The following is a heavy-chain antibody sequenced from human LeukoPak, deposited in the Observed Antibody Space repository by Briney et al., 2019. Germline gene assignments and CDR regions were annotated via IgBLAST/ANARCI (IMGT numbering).Heavy chain of an antibody. V-gene: IGHV3-23*01. J-gene: IGHJ4*02. CDR2: ISGSGGST. Sequence: GGSLRLSCAASGFTFSSYAMSWVRQAPGKGPEWVSAISGSGGSTYYADSVKGRFTISRDNSKNTLYLQMNSLRAEDTAVYYCAKDPSDYGGNAGYFDYWGQGTLVTVSS. CDR3: AKDPSDYGGNAGYFDY. CDR1: GFTFSSYA. D-gene: IGHD4-23*01.